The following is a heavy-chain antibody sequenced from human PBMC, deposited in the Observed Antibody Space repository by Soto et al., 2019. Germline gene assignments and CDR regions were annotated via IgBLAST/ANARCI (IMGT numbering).Heavy chain of an antibody. CDR3: YSSGW. CDR2: ISNDGITK. D-gene: IGHD6-19*01. J-gene: IGHJ4*02. Sequence: QVQLVESGGGVVQPGRSLRLSCAASGFTFSTFAMHWVRQAPGKGLEWVALISNDGITKYYAESVKGRFTISRDNSKNTLYLEMERLGNEDTGVDYAYSSGWWGQGTRVTVSS. V-gene: IGHV3-30*03. CDR1: GFTFSTFA.